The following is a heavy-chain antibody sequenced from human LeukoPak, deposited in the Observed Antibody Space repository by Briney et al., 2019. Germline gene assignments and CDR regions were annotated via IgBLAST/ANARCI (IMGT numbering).Heavy chain of an antibody. CDR3: ARVLRYCSGGNCYSGGLGYMDV. D-gene: IGHD2-15*01. V-gene: IGHV3-23*01. CDR2: ISDSGGST. J-gene: IGHJ6*03. CDR1: GFTFSSYA. Sequence: PGGSLRLSCAASGFTFSSYAMSSVRQAPGKGLEWVSTISDSGGSTYYADSLKGRFTISRDNARNSLFLQMNSLRAEDTAVYYCARVLRYCSGGNCYSGGLGYMDVWGKGTTVTISS.